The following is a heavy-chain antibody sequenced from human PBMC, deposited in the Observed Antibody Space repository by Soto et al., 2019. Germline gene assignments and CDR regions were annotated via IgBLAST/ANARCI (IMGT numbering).Heavy chain of an antibody. D-gene: IGHD1-7*01. V-gene: IGHV1-69*01. Sequence: QVQLVQSGAEVKKPASSVKVSCKASGGTFSSYAISWVRQAPGQGLEWMGGIIPIFGTANYAQKFQGRVTITADESSSTAYMELSSLRSEDTAVYYCARGASGITGTNNWFDPWGQGTLVTVSS. CDR1: GGTFSSYA. CDR2: IIPIFGTA. J-gene: IGHJ5*02. CDR3: ARGASGITGTNNWFDP.